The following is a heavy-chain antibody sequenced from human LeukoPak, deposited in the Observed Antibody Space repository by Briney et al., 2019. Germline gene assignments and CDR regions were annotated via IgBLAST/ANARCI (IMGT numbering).Heavy chain of an antibody. J-gene: IGHJ4*02. Sequence: PGGSLRLSCAASGFTFSSYGMSWVRQAPGKGLEWVSAISGSGGSTYYADSVKGRFTISRDNSKNTLYLQMNSLRAEDTAVYYCAPSRVGATLGHFDYWGQGTLVTVSS. CDR1: GFTFSSYG. CDR2: ISGSGGST. D-gene: IGHD1-26*01. CDR3: APSRVGATLGHFDY. V-gene: IGHV3-23*01.